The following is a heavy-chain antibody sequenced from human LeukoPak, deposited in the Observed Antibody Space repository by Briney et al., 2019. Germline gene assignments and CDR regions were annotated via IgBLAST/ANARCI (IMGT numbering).Heavy chain of an antibody. CDR2: IYYSGST. V-gene: IGHV4-34*01. CDR1: GGSFSGYY. D-gene: IGHD3-22*01. Sequence: SETLSLTCAVYGGSFSGYYWSWIRQPPGKGLEWIGSIYYSGSTYYNPSLKSRVTISVDTSKNQFSLKLSSVTAADTAVYYCARVRAQYYYDSSGYSVFDYWGQGTLVTVSS. J-gene: IGHJ4*02. CDR3: ARVRAQYYYDSSGYSVFDY.